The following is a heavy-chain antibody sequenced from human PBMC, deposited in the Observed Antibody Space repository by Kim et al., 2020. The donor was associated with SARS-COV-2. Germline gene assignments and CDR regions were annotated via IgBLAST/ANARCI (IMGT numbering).Heavy chain of an antibody. Sequence: SFPSSFSPFPLSFLLWVRQAPGQGLEWMGWISAYNGNTNYAQKLQGRVTMTTDTSTSTAYMELRSLRSDDTAVYYCARGPYYDILTTNWFDPWGQGTLVTVSS. J-gene: IGHJ5*02. CDR1: FSPFPLSF. V-gene: IGHV1-18*01. D-gene: IGHD3-9*01. CDR2: ISAYNGNT. CDR3: ARGPYYDILTTNWFDP.